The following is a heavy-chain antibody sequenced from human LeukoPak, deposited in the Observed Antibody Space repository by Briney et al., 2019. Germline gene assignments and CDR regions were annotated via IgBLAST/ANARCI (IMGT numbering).Heavy chain of an antibody. D-gene: IGHD2-8*01. J-gene: IGHJ4*02. CDR1: GFTFSSSW. Sequence: GGSLRLSCAASGFTFSSSWMHWVRQGPGKGLVWVALIRAEGSSTTYADSVKGRFAVSRDNAKNTLYLQMNSLRAEDTAVYYCARSWHGVDSWGQGTLVTVSS. V-gene: IGHV3-74*01. CDR2: IRAEGSST. CDR3: ARSWHGVDS.